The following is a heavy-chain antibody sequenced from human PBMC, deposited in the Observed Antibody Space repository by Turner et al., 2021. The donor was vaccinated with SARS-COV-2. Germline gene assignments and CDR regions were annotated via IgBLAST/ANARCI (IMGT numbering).Heavy chain of an antibody. D-gene: IGHD2-2*01. Sequence: QVQLQESGPGLVKPSETQSLTCSVSGGSISSSSYYWGWICQYPGKGLEWLATVFSSGTTYDNPSLNGRVSMSVDTSNNQFSLRLTSATVADTAVYYCVRPACSSTACYFYFDSWGQGILVTVSS. J-gene: IGHJ4*02. V-gene: IGHV4-39*01. CDR3: VRPACSSTACYFYFDS. CDR1: GGSISSSSYY. CDR2: VFSSGTT.